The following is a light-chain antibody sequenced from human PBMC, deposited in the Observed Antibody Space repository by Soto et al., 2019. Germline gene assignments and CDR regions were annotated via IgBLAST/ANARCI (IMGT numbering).Light chain of an antibody. CDR1: QDITNW. CDR2: EVS. V-gene: IGKV1-12*01. J-gene: IGKJ1*01. CDR3: QQTDSFPWT. Sequence: DIQMTQSPSSVSASEGDRVTITCRASQDITNWLAWYQQKPGKAPKLLIYEVSSLQSGVPSRFSGSGSGTDFTLTISSLQPEDFATYYCQQTDSFPWTFGQGTKVEIK.